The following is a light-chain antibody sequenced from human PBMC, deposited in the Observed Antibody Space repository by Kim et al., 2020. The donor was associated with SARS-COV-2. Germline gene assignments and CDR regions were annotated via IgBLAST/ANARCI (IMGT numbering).Light chain of an antibody. V-gene: IGLV6-57*03. CDR1: RGSIASNY. J-gene: IGLJ3*02. CDR3: QSYDSSNQV. Sequence: GSPLTTACTRSRGSIASNYVQWYQQRPGSAPNTVIYEDNQRPSGVPDRFSGSIDSSSNSASLTISGLKTEDEADYYCQSYDSSNQVFGGGTQLTVL. CDR2: EDN.